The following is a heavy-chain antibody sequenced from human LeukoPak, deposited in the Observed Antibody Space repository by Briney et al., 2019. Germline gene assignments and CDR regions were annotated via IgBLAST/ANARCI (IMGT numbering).Heavy chain of an antibody. J-gene: IGHJ6*03. CDR2: INPSGGST. Sequence: ASVKVSCKASGYTLTGYYMHWVRQAPGQGLEWMGIINPSGGSTSYAQKFQGRVTMTRDMSTSTAYMELSSLRSEDTAVYYCARSLTRSGSQYYYYYYMDVWGKGTTVTISS. CDR3: ARSLTRSGSQYYYYYYMDV. D-gene: IGHD3-10*01. CDR1: GYTLTGYY. V-gene: IGHV1-46*01.